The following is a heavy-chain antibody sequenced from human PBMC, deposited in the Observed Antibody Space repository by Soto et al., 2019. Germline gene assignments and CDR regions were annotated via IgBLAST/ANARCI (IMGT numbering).Heavy chain of an antibody. J-gene: IGHJ2*01. CDR3: ARGGSLYWYFDL. CDR1: GYTFTSYA. Sequence: QVQLVQSGAEVKKPGASVKVSCKASGYTFTSYAMHWVRQAPGQRLEWMGWINAGNGNTKYSPKFQGRVTITRDTSASTAYLELSSLRAEDTAVYYCARGGSLYWYFDLWGRGTRFTVSS. V-gene: IGHV1-3*01. CDR2: INAGNGNT. D-gene: IGHD1-26*01.